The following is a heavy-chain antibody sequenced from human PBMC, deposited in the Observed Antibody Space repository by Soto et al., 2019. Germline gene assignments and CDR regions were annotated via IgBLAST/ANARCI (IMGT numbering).Heavy chain of an antibody. V-gene: IGHV3-13*01. CDR1: GFSFSSYD. Sequence: EVQLVESGGGLVQTGGSLRLSCEGSGFSFSSYDMHWVRQAAGKRLEWVAAIGADGDTYYSDSVKGRLTISRENTKNSLYLQMNSLRTGDTGVYHCAKARLYYYYGMDVWARGPWSPSP. J-gene: IGHJ6*02. CDR3: AKARLYYYYGMDV. CDR2: IGADGDT.